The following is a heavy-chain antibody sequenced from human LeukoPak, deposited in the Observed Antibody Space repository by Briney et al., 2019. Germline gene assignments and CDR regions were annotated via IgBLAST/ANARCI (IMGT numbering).Heavy chain of an antibody. V-gene: IGHV1-8*03. Sequence: ASVKVSCKASGYTFTSYDINWVRQATGQGLEWMGWMNPNSGNTGYAQKFQGRVTITRNTSISTAYMELSSLRSEDTAVYYCARTITVTKSYYYYYMDVWGKGTTVTVSS. CDR3: ARTITVTKSYYYYYMDV. D-gene: IGHD4-11*01. J-gene: IGHJ6*03. CDR2: MNPNSGNT. CDR1: GYTFTSYD.